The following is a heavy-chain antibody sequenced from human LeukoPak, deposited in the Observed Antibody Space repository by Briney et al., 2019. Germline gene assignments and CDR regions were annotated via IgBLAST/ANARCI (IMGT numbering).Heavy chain of an antibody. CDR3: ARVLAEPNSADYFDY. CDR1: GFTVSRNY. D-gene: IGHD1-14*01. V-gene: IGHV3-53*01. CDR2: LYPGGDT. J-gene: IGHJ4*02. Sequence: GGSLRLSCAVSGFTVSRNYMTWVRQAPGKGPEWLSVLYPGGDTYYLDSVKGRFTISRDNSKNTLYLQMSSLRVGDTAVYYCARVLAEPNSADYFDYWGQGTLVTVSS.